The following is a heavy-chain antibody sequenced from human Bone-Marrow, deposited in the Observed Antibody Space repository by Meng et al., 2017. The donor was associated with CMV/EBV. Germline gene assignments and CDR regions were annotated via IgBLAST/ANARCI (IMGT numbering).Heavy chain of an antibody. CDR1: GFTFSSYS. CDR2: ISSSSTI. Sequence: GGSLRLSCAASGFTFSSYSMNWVRQAPGKGLEWVSYISSSSTIYYADSVKGRFTISRDNAKNSLYLQMNSLRAEDTAVYYCARVGPDTAMVEDYWGQGTLVTVSS. CDR3: ARVGPDTAMVEDY. D-gene: IGHD5-18*01. J-gene: IGHJ4*02. V-gene: IGHV3-48*04.